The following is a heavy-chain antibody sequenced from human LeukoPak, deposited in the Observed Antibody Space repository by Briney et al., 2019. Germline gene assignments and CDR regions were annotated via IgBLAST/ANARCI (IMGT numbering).Heavy chain of an antibody. D-gene: IGHD5-18*01. J-gene: IGHJ4*02. CDR1: AGTFSSSA. V-gene: IGHV1-69*04. CDR3: ARVDTAMPKDY. Sequence: SVKVSCKASAGTFSSSAISWVRQAPGQGLEWMGRIIPIFGIANYAQKFQGRVTITADKSTSTAYMELSSLRSEDTAVYYCARVDTAMPKDYWGQGALVTVSP. CDR2: IIPIFGIA.